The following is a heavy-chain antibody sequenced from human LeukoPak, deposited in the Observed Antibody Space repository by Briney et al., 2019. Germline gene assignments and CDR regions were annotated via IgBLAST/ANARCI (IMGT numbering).Heavy chain of an antibody. CDR2: ISNSGGST. J-gene: IGHJ4*02. V-gene: IGHV3-23*01. CDR1: GFTFTTYA. D-gene: IGHD3-22*01. Sequence: GGSLRLSCAASGFTFTTYAMSWVRQAPGKGQEWVSGISNSGGSTYYADSVKGRFTISRDNSKNTLYLQMNSLRAEDTAVYYCAEYYYYDSSGYQQYYFDYWGQGTLVTVSS. CDR3: AEYYYYDSSGYQQYYFDY.